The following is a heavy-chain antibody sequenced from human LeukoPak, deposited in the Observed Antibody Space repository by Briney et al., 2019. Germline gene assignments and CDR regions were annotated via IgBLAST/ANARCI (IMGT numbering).Heavy chain of an antibody. CDR3: ARGGGSGNYYNRLGY. J-gene: IGHJ4*02. CDR2: IYSDGST. V-gene: IGHV3-53*01. D-gene: IGHD3-10*01. CDR1: GFTVSSNY. Sequence: GGSLRLSCVASGFTVSSNYMSWVRQAPGKGLEWVSVIYSDGSTYYADSVKGRFTISRDNAKNSLYLQMSSLGAEDTAVYYCARGGGSGNYYNRLGYWGQGILVTVSS.